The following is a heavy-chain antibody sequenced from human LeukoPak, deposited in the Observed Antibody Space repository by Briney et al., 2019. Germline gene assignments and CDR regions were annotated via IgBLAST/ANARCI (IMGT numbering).Heavy chain of an antibody. CDR1: GYTFTGYY. Sequence: GASVEVSCKASGYTFTGYYMHWVRQAPGQGLEWMGWINPNSGGTNYAQKFQGRVTMTRDTSISTAYMELSRLRSDDTAVYYCAIVRYSGSHLLDYWGQGTLVTVSS. CDR2: INPNSGGT. V-gene: IGHV1-2*02. CDR3: AIVRYSGSHLLDY. D-gene: IGHD1-26*01. J-gene: IGHJ4*02.